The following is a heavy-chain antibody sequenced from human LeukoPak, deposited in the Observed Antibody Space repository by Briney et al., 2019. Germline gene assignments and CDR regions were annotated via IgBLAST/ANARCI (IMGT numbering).Heavy chain of an antibody. CDR2: IYYSGST. Sequence: SQTLSLTCTVSGGSISSGGYYWSWIRQHPGEGLEGIGYIYYSGSTYDNPSLKGRVTISVDTSKKQFSLKLSSVSAAGTAVGDCARSEEMAALFDSRRQGTMPTVS. V-gene: IGHV4-31*03. CDR1: GGSISSGGYY. J-gene: IGHJ4*02. CDR3: ARSEEMAALFDS. D-gene: IGHD5-24*01.